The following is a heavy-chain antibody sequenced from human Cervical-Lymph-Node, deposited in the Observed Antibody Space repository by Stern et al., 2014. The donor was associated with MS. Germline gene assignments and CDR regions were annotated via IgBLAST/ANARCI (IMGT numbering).Heavy chain of an antibody. D-gene: IGHD6-13*01. CDR2: ISSDGSMT. J-gene: IGHJ4*02. CDR3: ARVGGSSWRT. V-gene: IGHV3-74*01. Sequence: EVQLVESGGGIVQPGGSLRLSCAASGFTFSSYWMHWVRQAPGKGLVWVSRISSDGSMTNYADSVKGRFTISRDNVKNTLYLQMNSLRAEDTAVYYCARVGGSSWRTGGQGTLVTVSS. CDR1: GFTFSSYW.